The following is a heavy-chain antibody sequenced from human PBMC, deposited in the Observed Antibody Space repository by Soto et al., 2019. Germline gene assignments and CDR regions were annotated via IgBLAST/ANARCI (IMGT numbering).Heavy chain of an antibody. CDR2: TSYDGSNK. CDR3: ARNKVPLMVRGVIMLFFDY. V-gene: IGHV3-30-3*01. J-gene: IGHJ4*02. CDR1: GFTFSSYA. D-gene: IGHD3-10*01. Sequence: PGGSLRLSCAASGFTFSSYAMHWVRQAPGKGLEWVAVTSYDGSNKYYADSVKGRFTISRDNSKNTLYLQMNSLRAEDTAVYYCARNKVPLMVRGVIMLFFDYWGQGTLVTVSS.